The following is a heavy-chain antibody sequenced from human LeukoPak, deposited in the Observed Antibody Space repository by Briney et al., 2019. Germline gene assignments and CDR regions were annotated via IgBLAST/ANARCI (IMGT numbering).Heavy chain of an antibody. CDR1: GGSISSGDYY. V-gene: IGHV4-30-4*08. J-gene: IGHJ4*02. CDR3: ARWSGSGWYPSFDY. D-gene: IGHD6-19*01. Sequence: SQTLSLTCTVSGGSISSGDYYWSWIRQPPGKGLEWMGYIYYSGSTYYNPSLKSRVTTSVDTSKNQFSLKLSSVTAADTAVYYCARWSGSGWYPSFDYWGQGTLVTVSS. CDR2: IYYSGST.